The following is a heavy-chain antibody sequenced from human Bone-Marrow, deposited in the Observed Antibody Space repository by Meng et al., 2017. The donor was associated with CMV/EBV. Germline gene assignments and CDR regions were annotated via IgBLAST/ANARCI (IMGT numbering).Heavy chain of an antibody. Sequence: GGSLRLSCTASGFTFSGYGMHWVRQAPGKGLEWVSFIRYDGDNKYYADSVKGRFTISRDNSKNTLYLQMNSLRVEDTAVYYCARGRRAGYYFDYWGQGTLVTGSS. D-gene: IGHD6-13*01. CDR2: IRYDGDNK. CDR3: ARGRRAGYYFDY. J-gene: IGHJ4*02. CDR1: GFTFSGYG. V-gene: IGHV3-30*02.